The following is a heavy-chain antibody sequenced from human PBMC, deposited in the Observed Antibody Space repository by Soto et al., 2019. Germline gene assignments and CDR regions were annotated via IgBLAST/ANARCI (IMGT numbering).Heavy chain of an antibody. CDR3: ARDNGQWMVND. CDR1: GYTFTSYG. Sequence: QVHLVQSGAEVKKPWASGKVSCRTSGYTFTSYGISLVRQAPGQGIEWMGWISTYNGNANHAQKLQGRLTTTTETSTSTAYMERRSLRSADTAVYYCARDNGQWMVNDWGKGTRVTVSS. V-gene: IGHV1-18*01. CDR2: ISTYNGNA. J-gene: IGHJ4*02. D-gene: IGHD6-19*01.